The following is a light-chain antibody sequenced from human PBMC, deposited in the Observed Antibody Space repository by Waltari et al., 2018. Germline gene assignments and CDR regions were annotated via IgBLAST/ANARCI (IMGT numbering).Light chain of an antibody. V-gene: IGLV2-18*02. CDR3: SSYTSSSTLGV. CDR1: SSDVGSYNR. Sequence: QSALTQPPSVSGSPGQSVTISCTGSSSDVGSYNRVSWYQQSPGTAPKLMIYEVTNRPSGVPVRFSGSKSGNTASLTISGLQAEDEADYYCSSYTSSSTLGVFGGGTKLTVL. CDR2: EVT. J-gene: IGLJ2*01.